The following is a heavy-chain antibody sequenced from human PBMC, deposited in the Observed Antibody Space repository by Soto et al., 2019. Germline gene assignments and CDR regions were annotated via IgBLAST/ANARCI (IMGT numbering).Heavy chain of an antibody. Sequence: SGPTLVNPTHTLTLTCTFSGFSLSTSGMCVSWIRQPPGKALEWLALIDWDDDKYYSTSLKTRLTISKDTSKNQVVLTMTNMDPVDTATYYCARSYSSGWYYYYYGMDVWGQGTTVTSP. V-gene: IGHV2-70*01. CDR3: ARSYSSGWYYYYYGMDV. CDR1: GFSLSTSGMC. D-gene: IGHD6-19*01. CDR2: IDWDDDK. J-gene: IGHJ6*02.